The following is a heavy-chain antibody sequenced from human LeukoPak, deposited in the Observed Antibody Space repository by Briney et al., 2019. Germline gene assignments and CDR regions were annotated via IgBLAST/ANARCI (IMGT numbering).Heavy chain of an antibody. Sequence: GGSLRLSCAASGFTFSSHWMSWVRQAPGKGLEWVANIKLDGSEKYYADSVKGRFTISRDNSKNTLYLQVNSLRAEDTAVYYCAKDPTYCSSTSCYIGGYFDYWGQGTLVTVSS. V-gene: IGHV3-7*01. D-gene: IGHD2-2*02. CDR2: IKLDGSEK. CDR3: AKDPTYCSSTSCYIGGYFDY. CDR1: GFTFSSHW. J-gene: IGHJ4*02.